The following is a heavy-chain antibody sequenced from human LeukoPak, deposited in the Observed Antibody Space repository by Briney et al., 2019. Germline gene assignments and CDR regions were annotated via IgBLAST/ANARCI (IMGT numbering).Heavy chain of an antibody. D-gene: IGHD2-15*01. CDR2: IYYSGST. CDR3: ARLNCSGGFCYSVDH. Sequence: PSETLSHTCSVSGGSINSGVYYGSWIRQHPGKGLEWIGYIYYSGSTYYNPSLKSRVTISIDTYKNQFSLKLSSVTAADTAVYYCARLNCSGGFCYSVDHWGQGTLVTVSS. V-gene: IGHV4-30-4*08. CDR1: GGSINSGVYY. J-gene: IGHJ5*02.